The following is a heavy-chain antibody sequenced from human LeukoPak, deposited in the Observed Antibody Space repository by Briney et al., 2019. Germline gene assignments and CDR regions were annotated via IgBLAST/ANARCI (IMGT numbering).Heavy chain of an antibody. CDR1: GFTFSDYC. V-gene: IGHV3-11*01. D-gene: IGHD5-24*01. CDR3: ARDLVATTVAYDY. Sequence: GGSLRLSCAASGFTFSDYCMSWIRQAPGKGLEWVSYISSSGSTIYYADSVKGRFTISRDNAKNSLYLQMNSLRAEDTAVYYCARDLVATTVAYDYWGQGTLVTVSS. J-gene: IGHJ4*02. CDR2: ISSSGSTI.